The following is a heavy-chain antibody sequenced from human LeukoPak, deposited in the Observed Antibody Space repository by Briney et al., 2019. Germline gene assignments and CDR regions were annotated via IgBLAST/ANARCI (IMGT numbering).Heavy chain of an antibody. Sequence: ASVKVSCKVSGYTLTELSMHWVRQAPGKGLEWMGGFDPEDGETIYAQKFQGRVTMTEDTSTDTAYMELSSLRSEDTAVYYCATTDRWELPNYYYYGMDVWGQGTTVTVSS. V-gene: IGHV1-24*01. CDR1: GYTLTELS. CDR2: FDPEDGET. J-gene: IGHJ6*02. D-gene: IGHD1-26*01. CDR3: ATTDRWELPNYYYYGMDV.